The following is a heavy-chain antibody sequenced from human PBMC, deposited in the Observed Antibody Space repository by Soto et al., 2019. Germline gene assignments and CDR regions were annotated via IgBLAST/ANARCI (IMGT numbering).Heavy chain of an antibody. D-gene: IGHD1-1*01. CDR1: GGTIRSGGYS. J-gene: IGHJ6*02. Sequence: SETLCLTCAVAGGTIRSGGYSWSWIRQPPGKGLEWIGYIYHSGSTYYNPSLKSRVAISVGRSKNQFSLKLSSVTAADTAVYYCARLTHTTGTTGYYGMDVWGQGTTVTVSS. V-gene: IGHV4-30-2*01. CDR2: IYHSGST. CDR3: ARLTHTTGTTGYYGMDV.